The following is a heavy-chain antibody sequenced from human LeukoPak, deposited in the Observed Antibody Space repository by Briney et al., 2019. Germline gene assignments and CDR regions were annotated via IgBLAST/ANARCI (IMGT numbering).Heavy chain of an antibody. Sequence: GGSLRLSCAASGFTFSSYAMHWVRQAPGKGLEWVAVISYDGSNKYYADSVKGRFTISRDNSKNTLYLQMNSLRLEDTAVYYCARRYSGSYNYYYMDVWGQGTLVTVSS. CDR1: GFTFSSYA. V-gene: IGHV3-30*03. CDR2: ISYDGSNK. D-gene: IGHD1-26*01. CDR3: ARRYSGSYNYYYMDV. J-gene: IGHJ6*03.